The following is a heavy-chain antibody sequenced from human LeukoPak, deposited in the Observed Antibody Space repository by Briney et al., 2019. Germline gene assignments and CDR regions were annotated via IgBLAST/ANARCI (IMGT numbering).Heavy chain of an antibody. D-gene: IGHD2-2*01. Sequence: ASVKVSFKASGYTFTDYYMHWVRQAPGQGLEWMGWINPNSGGTNFAQKFQGRVTMTRDTSITTAHMELSRLTSDDTAVYYCAREIPCSSSSCLDYWGQGTLVTVSS. CDR3: AREIPCSSSSCLDY. CDR1: GYTFTDYY. CDR2: INPNSGGT. V-gene: IGHV1-2*02. J-gene: IGHJ4*02.